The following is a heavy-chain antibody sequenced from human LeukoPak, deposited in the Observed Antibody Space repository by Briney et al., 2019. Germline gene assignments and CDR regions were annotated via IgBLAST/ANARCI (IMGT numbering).Heavy chain of an antibody. CDR3: ARIRLGELSSPLDY. CDR2: ISGSGGST. V-gene: IGHV3-23*01. J-gene: IGHJ4*02. D-gene: IGHD3-16*02. Sequence: PGGSLRLSCAASGFTFSSYAMSWVRQAPGKGLEWVSAISGSGGSTYYADSVEGRFTISRDNSKNTLYLQMNSLRAEDTAVYYCARIRLGELSSPLDYWGQGTLVTVSS. CDR1: GFTFSSYA.